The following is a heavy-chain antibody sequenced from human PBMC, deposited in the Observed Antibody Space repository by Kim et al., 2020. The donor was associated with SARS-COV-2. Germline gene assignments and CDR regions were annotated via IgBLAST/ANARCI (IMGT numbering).Heavy chain of an antibody. CDR3: ARGLWFGEAPDY. CDR1: GGSFSGYY. Sequence: SETLSLTCAVYGGSFSGYYWSWIRQPPGKGLEWIGEINHSGSTNYNPYLKSRVTISVDTSKNQFSLKLSSVTAADTAVYYCARGLWFGEAPDYWGQGTLVTVSS. D-gene: IGHD3-10*01. V-gene: IGHV4-34*01. CDR2: INHSGST. J-gene: IGHJ4*02.